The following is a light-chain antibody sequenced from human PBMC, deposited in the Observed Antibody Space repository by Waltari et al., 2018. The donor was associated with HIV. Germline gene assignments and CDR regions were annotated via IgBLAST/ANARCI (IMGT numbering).Light chain of an antibody. CDR3: QAWDSTSYVV. J-gene: IGLJ2*01. V-gene: IGLV3-1*01. CDR2: QDN. CDR1: KLGHKS. Sequence: SYELTQPPSVSVSPGQTAIIPCSGDKLGHKSVSWNQQRPGQSPLLVIYQDNKRPSGIPERCSGSNSGNTATLTIRGTQAMDEADYYCQAWDSTSYVVFGGGTKLTVL.